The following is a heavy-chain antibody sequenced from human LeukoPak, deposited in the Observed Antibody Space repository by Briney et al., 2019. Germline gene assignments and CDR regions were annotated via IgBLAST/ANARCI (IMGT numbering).Heavy chain of an antibody. Sequence: ASVKVSCKASGYTFTGYYMDWVRQAPGQGLEWMGWINPNSGGTNYAQKFQVRVTMTRETSISTAYMELSRLRSDDTAVYCCARVPGRVGNYWGQGTLVTVSS. CDR2: INPNSGGT. CDR1: GYTFTGYY. D-gene: IGHD5/OR15-5a*01. J-gene: IGHJ4*02. CDR3: ARVPGRVGNY. V-gene: IGHV1-2*02.